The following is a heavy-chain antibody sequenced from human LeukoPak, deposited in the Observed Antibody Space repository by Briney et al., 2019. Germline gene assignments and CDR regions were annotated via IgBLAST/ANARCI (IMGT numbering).Heavy chain of an antibody. CDR3: TRDTPGIAASVGGG. J-gene: IGHJ4*02. CDR2: IYSGGNT. V-gene: IGHV3-53*01. CDR1: GFSVSHNY. Sequence: PGGSLRLSCTASGFSVSHNYMNWVRQAPGKGLEWVALIYSGGNTHYADSVKGRFTISRDNSKNTLYLQMSSLRVEDTAVYYCTRDTPGIAASVGGGWGQGTLVTVSS. D-gene: IGHD6-13*01.